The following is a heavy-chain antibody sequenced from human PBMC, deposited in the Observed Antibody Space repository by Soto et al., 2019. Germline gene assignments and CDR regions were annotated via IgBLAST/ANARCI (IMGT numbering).Heavy chain of an antibody. CDR2: INHTGGT. CDR3: ARLYYYGSGSTAGFDY. CDR1: GGSVNGYY. J-gene: IGHJ4*02. V-gene: IGHV4-34*01. D-gene: IGHD3-10*01. Sequence: SETLSLTCAVYGGSVNGYYWNWIRQPPGKGLEWIGEINHTGGTHYNPSLKSRVTMSVDTSKNQFSLRLSSVTAADTAIYYCARLYYYGSGSTAGFDYWGQGTLVTVSS.